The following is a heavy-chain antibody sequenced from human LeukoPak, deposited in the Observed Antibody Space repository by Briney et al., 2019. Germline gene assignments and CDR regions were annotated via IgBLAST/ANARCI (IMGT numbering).Heavy chain of an antibody. CDR2: IYASGST. CDR3: ARMSNYYDTSGYYQSLDY. D-gene: IGHD3-22*01. J-gene: IGHJ4*02. Sequence: PSETLSLTCTVSGGSVSNYYWSWIRQPAGRGLEWIGRIYASGSTNYNPSLQSQVTISVDRSKNQFSLKLSSVTAADTAVYYCARMSNYYDTSGYYQSLDYWGQGTLVTVSS. CDR1: GGSVSNYY. V-gene: IGHV4-4*07.